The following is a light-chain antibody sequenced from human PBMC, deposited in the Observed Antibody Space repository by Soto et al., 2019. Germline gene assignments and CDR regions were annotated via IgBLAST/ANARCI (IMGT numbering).Light chain of an antibody. CDR1: SSDVGAYNY. CDR3: SSYTSSTTQV. Sequence: QSALTQPASVSGSPGQSITISCAGTSSDVGAYNYVSWYQQHPGKAPKLVIYEVGDRPSGVSNRFSGSKSGNTASLTISGLQAEDEADYYCSSYTSSTTQVFGGGTQLTVL. CDR2: EVG. V-gene: IGLV2-14*01. J-gene: IGLJ3*02.